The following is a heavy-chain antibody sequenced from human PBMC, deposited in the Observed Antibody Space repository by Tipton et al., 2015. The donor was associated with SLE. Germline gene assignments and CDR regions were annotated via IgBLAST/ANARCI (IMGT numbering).Heavy chain of an antibody. CDR2: ISYDGSNK. D-gene: IGHD6-13*01. Sequence: SLRLSCVASGSTFSSFAMHWVRQAPGKGLEWVAVISYDGSNKYYADSVKGRFTISRDNSKNTLYLQMNSLRPEDTAVYHCATPPGSPGYWGQGTLVTVSS. J-gene: IGHJ4*02. CDR1: GSTFSSFA. V-gene: IGHV3-30-3*01. CDR3: ATPPGSPGY.